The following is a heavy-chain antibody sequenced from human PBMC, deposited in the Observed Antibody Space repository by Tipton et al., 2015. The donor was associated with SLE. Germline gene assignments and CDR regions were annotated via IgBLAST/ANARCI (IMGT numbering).Heavy chain of an antibody. V-gene: IGHV4-59*01. CDR1: GGSITGYY. D-gene: IGHD1-1*01. CDR3: ARGGPLNYYFDY. J-gene: IGHJ4*02. Sequence: GLVKPSETLSLTCTVSGGSITGYYWGWLRQSPGKGLEWIGSVFYSGSANYNPSLKGRVTISVDASNNQLSLRLNSVTAADTAVYHCARGGPLNYYFDYWGQGTVVTVSS. CDR2: VFYSGSA.